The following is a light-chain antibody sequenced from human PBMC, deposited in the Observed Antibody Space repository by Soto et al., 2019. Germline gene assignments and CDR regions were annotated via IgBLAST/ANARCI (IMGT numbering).Light chain of an antibody. CDR3: QQFDSWPVT. Sequence: EKVVTQSPATLSVSPGETATLSCRASQSVGDALAWYQQKAGQSPRLLIYDASTRATGVPARFSGSGSGTEFTLTISCLQSEDFAVYYCQQFDSWPVTFGGGTKVEIK. V-gene: IGKV3-15*01. CDR2: DAS. CDR1: QSVGDA. J-gene: IGKJ4*01.